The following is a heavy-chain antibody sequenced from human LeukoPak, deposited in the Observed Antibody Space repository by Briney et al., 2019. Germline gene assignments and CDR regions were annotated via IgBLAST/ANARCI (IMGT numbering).Heavy chain of an antibody. CDR1: GFTFSSYW. CDR2: INSDGSST. J-gene: IGHJ4*02. CDR3: ATDRGYGSGSYFLYYFDY. D-gene: IGHD3-10*01. V-gene: IGHV3-74*01. Sequence: PGGSRRLSCAASGFTFSSYWMHWVRQAPGKRLEWVSHINSDGSSTSYADSVKGRFTISRDNAKNTLYLQMNSLRAEDTAVYYCATDRGYGSGSYFLYYFDYWGQGTLVTVSS.